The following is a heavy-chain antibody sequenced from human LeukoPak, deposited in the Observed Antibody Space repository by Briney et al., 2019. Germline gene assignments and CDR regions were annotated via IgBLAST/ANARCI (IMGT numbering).Heavy chain of an antibody. J-gene: IGHJ5*02. Sequence: GGSLRLSCAASGFTFSSYWMHWVRQAPRKGLVWVSRINSDGSSTNYADSVKGRFTISRDNAKNTLYLQMNSLRAEDTAVYYCARPMVAASNWFDPWGQGTLVTVSS. D-gene: IGHD2-15*01. V-gene: IGHV3-74*01. CDR2: INSDGSST. CDR3: ARPMVAASNWFDP. CDR1: GFTFSSYW.